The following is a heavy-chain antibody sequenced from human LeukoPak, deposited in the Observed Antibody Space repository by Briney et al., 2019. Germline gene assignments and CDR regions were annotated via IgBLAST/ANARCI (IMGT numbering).Heavy chain of an antibody. CDR1: GFTFGDYA. CDR3: TTDNTDCTSTSCYGLDY. J-gene: IGHJ4*02. V-gene: IGHV3-49*03. D-gene: IGHD2-2*01. Sequence: GGSLRLSCTASGFTFGDYAMSWFRQAPGRGLEWVSFIRSKAYGGTTEYAASVKGRFTISRDDSKSIAYLQMNSLKTEDTAVYYCTTDNTDCTSTSCYGLDYWGQGTLVTVSS. CDR2: IRSKAYGGTT.